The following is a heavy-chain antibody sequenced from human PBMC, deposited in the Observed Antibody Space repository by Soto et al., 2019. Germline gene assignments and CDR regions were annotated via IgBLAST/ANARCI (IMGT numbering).Heavy chain of an antibody. Sequence: PSETLSLTCTVSGGSISSYYWSWIRQPPGKGLEWIGYIYYSGSTNYNPSLKSRVTISVDTSKNQFSLKLSSVTAADTAVYYCARVSGYCSGGSCPTLGIDYWSQGTLVTVSS. J-gene: IGHJ4*02. CDR3: ARVSGYCSGGSCPTLGIDY. CDR1: GGSISSYY. D-gene: IGHD2-15*01. CDR2: IYYSGST. V-gene: IGHV4-59*01.